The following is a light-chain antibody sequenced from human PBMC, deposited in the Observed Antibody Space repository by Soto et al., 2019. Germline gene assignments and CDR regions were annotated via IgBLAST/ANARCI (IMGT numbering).Light chain of an antibody. V-gene: IGKV3-11*01. CDR3: QQRSNGLT. CDR2: DAS. CDR1: QSVSIY. Sequence: EIVLTQSPATLSLSPGERATLSCRASQSVSIYLAWYQQKPGQAPRLLIYDASNRATGIPARFSGSGSGTAFTLTISSLEPDDFAVYYCQQRSNGLTFGGGTKVEIK. J-gene: IGKJ4*01.